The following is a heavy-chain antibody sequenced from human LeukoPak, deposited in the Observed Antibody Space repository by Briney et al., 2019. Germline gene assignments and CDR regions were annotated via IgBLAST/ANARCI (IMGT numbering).Heavy chain of an antibody. CDR3: ATVGFQRPAIFDY. J-gene: IGHJ4*02. D-gene: IGHD4-23*01. Sequence: GGSLRLSCAASGFTFSGHGMNWVRQAPGKGLEWVSGITGSGATTYYADSVKGRFTISRDNSKNTLYLQMNSLRAEDTAVYYCATVGFQRPAIFDYWGQGTLVTVSS. CDR1: GFTFSGHG. CDR2: ITGSGATT. V-gene: IGHV3-23*01.